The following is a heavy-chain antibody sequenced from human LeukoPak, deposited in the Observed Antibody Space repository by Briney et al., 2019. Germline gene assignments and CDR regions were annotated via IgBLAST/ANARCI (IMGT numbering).Heavy chain of an antibody. D-gene: IGHD2-2*01. CDR2: IYHSGST. V-gene: IGHV4-38-2*01. CDR1: GYSITSGYY. Sequence: PSETLSLTCAVSGYSITSGYYWGWIRQPPGKGLEWIGSIYHSGSTYYNPSLKTRVTISVDTSKNQFSLKLSSVTAADTAVYYCARLYLRDHCSSTSCYGLYFDYWGHGTLVTVSS. J-gene: IGHJ4*01. CDR3: ARLYLRDHCSSTSCYGLYFDY.